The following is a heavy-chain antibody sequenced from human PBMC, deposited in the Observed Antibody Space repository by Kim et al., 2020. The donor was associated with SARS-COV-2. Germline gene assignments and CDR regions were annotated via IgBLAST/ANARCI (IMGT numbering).Heavy chain of an antibody. CDR2: IYYSGST. CDR1: GGSISSSSYY. CDR3: ARLTIFGGGMDV. D-gene: IGHD3-3*01. V-gene: IGHV4-39*01. Sequence: SETLSLTCTVSGGSISSSSYYWGWIRQPPGKGLEWIGSIYYSGSTYYNPSLKSRVTISVDTSKNQFSLKLSSVTAADTAVYYCARLTIFGGGMDVWGQGTTVTVSS. J-gene: IGHJ6*02.